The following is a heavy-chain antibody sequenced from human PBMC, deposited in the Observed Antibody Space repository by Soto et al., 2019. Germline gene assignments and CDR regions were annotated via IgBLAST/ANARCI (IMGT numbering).Heavy chain of an antibody. J-gene: IGHJ3*02. CDR3: ASPSGAAGYAFDI. CDR1: GGSISSGGYY. CDR2: IYYSGST. Sequence: QVQLQESGPGLVKPSQTLSLTCTVSGGSISSGGYYWSWIRQHPGKGLEWIGYIYYSGSTYYNPSLKSRVTISVDTSKNQFSLQLSSVTAAHTAVYYCASPSGAAGYAFDIWGQRTMVTVSS. D-gene: IGHD6-13*01. V-gene: IGHV4-31*03.